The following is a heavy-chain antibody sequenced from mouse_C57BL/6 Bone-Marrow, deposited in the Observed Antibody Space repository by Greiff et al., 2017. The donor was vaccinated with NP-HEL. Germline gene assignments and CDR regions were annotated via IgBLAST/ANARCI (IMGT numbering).Heavy chain of an antibody. J-gene: IGHJ1*03. V-gene: IGHV3-6*01. D-gene: IGHD1-1*01. CDR1: GYSITSGYY. CDR2: ISYDGSN. Sequence: EVQVVESGPGLVKPSQSLSLTCSVTGYSITSGYYWNWIRQFPGNKLEWMGYISYDGSNNYNPSLKNRISITRDTSKNQFFLKLNSVTTEDTATYYCARVTTVVAHWYFDVWGTGTTVTVSS. CDR3: ARVTTVVAHWYFDV.